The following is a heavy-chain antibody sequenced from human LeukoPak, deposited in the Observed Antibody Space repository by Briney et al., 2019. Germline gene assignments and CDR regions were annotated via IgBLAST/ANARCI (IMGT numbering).Heavy chain of an antibody. CDR3: ARDHYYDSSGYYYVGYGMDV. J-gene: IGHJ6*02. V-gene: IGHV3-33*01. D-gene: IGHD3-22*01. CDR2: IWYDGSNK. Sequence: PGRSLRLSCAASGFTFSSYGMHWVRQAPGKGLEWVAVIWYDGSNKYYADSVKGRFTISRDNSKNTLYLQMNSLRAEDTAVYYCARDHYYDSSGYYYVGYGMDVWGQGTTVTVSS. CDR1: GFTFSSYG.